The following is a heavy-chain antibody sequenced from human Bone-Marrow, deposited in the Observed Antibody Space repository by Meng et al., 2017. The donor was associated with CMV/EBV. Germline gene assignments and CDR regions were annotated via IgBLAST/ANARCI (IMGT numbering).Heavy chain of an antibody. Sequence: ASVKVSCKASGYTFTGYYMHWVRQAPGRGLEWMGWINPNSGGTNYAQKFQGRVTMTRDTSISTAYMELSRLRSDDTAVYYCARVVPASIPHYYYGMDVWGQGTTATVSS. D-gene: IGHD2-2*01. CDR1: GYTFTGYY. V-gene: IGHV1-2*02. CDR3: ARVVPASIPHYYYGMDV. CDR2: INPNSGGT. J-gene: IGHJ6*02.